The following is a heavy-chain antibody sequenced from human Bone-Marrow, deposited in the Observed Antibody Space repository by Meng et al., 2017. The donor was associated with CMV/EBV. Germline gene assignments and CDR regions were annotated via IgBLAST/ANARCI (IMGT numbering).Heavy chain of an antibody. CDR1: GYTFTSYD. D-gene: IGHD2-21*01. V-gene: IGHV1-8*01. Sequence: ASVKVSCKVSGYTFTSYDINWVRQATGQGLEWMGWMNPNSGNTGYAQKFQGRVTMTRNTSISTAYMELSSLRSEDTAVYYCARVLRKGAYKSVTYYWGQGTLVTVSS. J-gene: IGHJ4*02. CDR3: ARVLRKGAYKSVTYY. CDR2: MNPNSGNT.